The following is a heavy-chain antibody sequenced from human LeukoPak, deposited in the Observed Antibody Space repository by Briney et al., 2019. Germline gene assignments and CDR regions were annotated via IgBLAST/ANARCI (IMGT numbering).Heavy chain of an antibody. CDR1: GFTFSSYW. J-gene: IGHJ4*02. CDR3: ARDQFRWTTVTPTDY. V-gene: IGHV3-7*01. D-gene: IGHD4-17*01. CDR2: IKQDGSEK. Sequence: GGSLRLSCAASGFTFSSYWMNWVRQAPGKGLEWVANIKQDGSEKYYVDSVKGRFIISRDNAKNSLYLQMNSLRAEDTAVYYCARDQFRWTTVTPTDYWGQGTLVTVSS.